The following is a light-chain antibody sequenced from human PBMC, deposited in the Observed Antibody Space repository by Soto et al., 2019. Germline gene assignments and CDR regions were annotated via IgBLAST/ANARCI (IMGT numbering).Light chain of an antibody. J-gene: IGKJ1*01. V-gene: IGKV3-20*01. CDR1: QSVSSSY. CDR3: QQYGSSPWT. Sequence: EIVLTQSPGTLSLSPGERATLSCRASQSVSSSYLAWYQQKPGQAPRLLIYGASSRATGIPDRFSGSGSGTDFTLTISSLEHEDCAVYYCQQYGSSPWTFGQGTKVEIK. CDR2: GAS.